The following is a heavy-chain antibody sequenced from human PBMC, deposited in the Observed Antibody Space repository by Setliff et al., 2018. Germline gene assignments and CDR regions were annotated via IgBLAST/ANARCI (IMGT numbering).Heavy chain of an antibody. Sequence: PSETLSLTCAVYGDSFSDYYWSWIRQPPGKGLEWIEEINHSGSTNYSPSLRSRVTISADTSKNQFSLKLTSVTAADTAMYYCAGVYGENDLPDIWGQGTMVTVSS. CDR1: GDSFSDYY. CDR2: INHSGST. V-gene: IGHV4-34*01. J-gene: IGHJ3*02. D-gene: IGHD4-17*01. CDR3: AGVYGENDLPDI.